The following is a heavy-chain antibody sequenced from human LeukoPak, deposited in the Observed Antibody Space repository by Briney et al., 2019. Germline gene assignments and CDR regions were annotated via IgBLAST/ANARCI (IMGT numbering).Heavy chain of an antibody. V-gene: IGHV4-38-2*01. J-gene: IGHJ4*02. CDR2: IYHGGNT. Sequence: PSETLSLTCAVSDYSISSGYYWGWIRQPPGKGLEWIGNIYHGGNTYYNPSLKSRVTLSVDTSKNQFSLRLTSVTAADTAVYYCARRTAMATTYYFDYWGQGTLVTVSS. CDR1: DYSISSGYY. D-gene: IGHD5-24*01. CDR3: ARRTAMATTYYFDY.